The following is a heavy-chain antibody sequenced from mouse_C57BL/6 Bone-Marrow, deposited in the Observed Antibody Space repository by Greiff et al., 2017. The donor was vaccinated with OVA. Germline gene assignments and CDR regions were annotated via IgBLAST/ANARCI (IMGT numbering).Heavy chain of an antibody. CDR1: GYTFTNYW. J-gene: IGHJ3*01. CDR3: ARYDGYPSY. Sequence: VQLQQSGAELVRPGTSVKMSCKASGYTFTNYWIGWAKQRPGHGLEWIGDIYPGGGYTNYNEQFKGKAALTADKSSSTAYMQFSSLTSEDSAIYYCARYDGYPSYWGQGTLVTVSA. D-gene: IGHD2-3*01. CDR2: IYPGGGYT. V-gene: IGHV1-63*01.